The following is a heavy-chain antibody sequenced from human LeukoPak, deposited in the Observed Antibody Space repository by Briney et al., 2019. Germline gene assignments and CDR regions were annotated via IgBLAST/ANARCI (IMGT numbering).Heavy chain of an antibody. D-gene: IGHD6-19*01. V-gene: IGHV3-33*01. CDR2: IWYDGSNK. CDR3: ARDGSGWYF. Sequence: GGSLRLSCAASGFTFSSYGMNWVRQAPGKGLEWVAVIWYDGSNKYYGDSVKGRFTISRDNSKNTVSLQMNSLRVEDTAVYYCARDGSGWYFWGQGTLVTVSS. J-gene: IGHJ4*02. CDR1: GFTFSSYG.